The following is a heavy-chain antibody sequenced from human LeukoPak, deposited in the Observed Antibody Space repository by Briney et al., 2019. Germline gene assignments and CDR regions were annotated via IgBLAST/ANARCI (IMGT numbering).Heavy chain of an antibody. V-gene: IGHV4-34*01. J-gene: IGHJ5*02. Sequence: PSETLSLTCAVYGGSFSGYYWSWIRQPPGKGLEWIGEINHSGSTNYNPSLKSRVTISVDTSKNQFSLKLSSVTAADTAVYYCARRRSFVAAAGNWFDPWGQGTLVTVSS. CDR2: INHSGST. CDR1: GGSFSGYY. CDR3: ARRRSFVAAAGNWFDP. D-gene: IGHD6-13*01.